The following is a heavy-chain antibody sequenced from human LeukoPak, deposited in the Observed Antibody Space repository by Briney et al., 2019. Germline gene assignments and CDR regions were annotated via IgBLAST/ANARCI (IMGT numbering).Heavy chain of an antibody. CDR3: AGGYSYGSTYYYMDV. D-gene: IGHD5-18*01. CDR1: GDSVSSSNYY. J-gene: IGHJ6*03. Sequence: PSETLSLTCTVSGDSVSSSNYYWAWIRQPPGKGLEWIGYIYYSGSTNYNPSLKSRVTISVDTSKNQFSLKLSSVTAADTAVYYCAGGYSYGSTYYYMDVWGKGTTVTISS. V-gene: IGHV4-61*01. CDR2: IYYSGST.